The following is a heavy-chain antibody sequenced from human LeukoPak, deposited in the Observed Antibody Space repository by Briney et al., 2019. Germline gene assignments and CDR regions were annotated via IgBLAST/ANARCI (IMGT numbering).Heavy chain of an antibody. Sequence: GGSLRLSCAASGFTFRSYWMHWVSQAPGKGLEWVSRVIRDGSFTNYADSVKGRFTISRDNAKNTLYLQMSSLRAEDTAVYFCVRDGDDFNFDYWGQGSLVTVSS. CDR1: GFTFRSYW. V-gene: IGHV3-74*01. D-gene: IGHD5-24*01. J-gene: IGHJ4*02. CDR2: VIRDGSFT. CDR3: VRDGDDFNFDY.